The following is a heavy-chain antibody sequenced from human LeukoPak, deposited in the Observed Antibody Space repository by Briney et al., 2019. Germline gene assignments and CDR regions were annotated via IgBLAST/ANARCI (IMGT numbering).Heavy chain of an antibody. CDR1: GFSFSTYG. J-gene: IGHJ4*02. Sequence: GKSLRLSCAASGFSFSTYGIHWVRQAPGKGLEGVAVMWYDGSKDYYADSVKGRFTISRDTSKNTLYLQMNNLRAEDTAVDYCAKDRETYEYTFDYWGQGTLVTVSS. CDR3: AKDRETYEYTFDY. D-gene: IGHD6-6*01. CDR2: MWYDGSKD. V-gene: IGHV3-33*06.